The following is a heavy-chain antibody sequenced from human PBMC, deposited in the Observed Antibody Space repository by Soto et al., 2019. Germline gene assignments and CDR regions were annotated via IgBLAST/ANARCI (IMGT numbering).Heavy chain of an antibody. CDR1: GFSLSTSRVD. Sequence: QITLKESGPTLVKPTQTLTLTCTFSGFSLSTSRVDVGWIRQPPGKALEWLAVIYWGDDKRYSPSLRGRLTVTKDTSKNQVVLTMTNMDPVDTATYYCAHRRVFGELLFWGQGTLVTVSS. V-gene: IGHV2-5*02. D-gene: IGHD3-10*02. CDR2: IYWGDDK. CDR3: AHRRVFGELLF. J-gene: IGHJ4*02.